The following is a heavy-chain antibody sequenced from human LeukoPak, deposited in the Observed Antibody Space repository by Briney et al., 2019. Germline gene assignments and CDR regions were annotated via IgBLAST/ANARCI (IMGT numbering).Heavy chain of an antibody. V-gene: IGHV3-21*01. CDR2: ISSSSSYI. CDR1: GFPFSSYS. J-gene: IGHJ4*02. D-gene: IGHD6-13*01. CDR3: AREELAAAGTLDY. Sequence: GGSLRLSCAASGFPFSSYSMNWVRQAPGKGLVWVSYISSSSSYIQYADSVKGRYTISRDNAKNSLYLQMNSLRAEDTAVYYCAREELAAAGTLDYWGQGTLVTVSS.